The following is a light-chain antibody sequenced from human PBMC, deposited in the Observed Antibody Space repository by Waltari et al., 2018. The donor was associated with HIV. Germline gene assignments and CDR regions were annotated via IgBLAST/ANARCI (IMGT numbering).Light chain of an antibody. J-gene: IGLJ2*01. Sequence: QSVLTPPPSVSETPGQKLTISCSSGSSNIGSNTVTLYQQLPGTAPKLLINSNNQRSSGVPDRFSGSKSGTSASLAISGLQSDDETYYYCAVRDDRLNGVLFGGGTRLTVL. V-gene: IGLV1-44*01. CDR1: SSNIGSNT. CDR2: SNN. CDR3: AVRDDRLNGVL.